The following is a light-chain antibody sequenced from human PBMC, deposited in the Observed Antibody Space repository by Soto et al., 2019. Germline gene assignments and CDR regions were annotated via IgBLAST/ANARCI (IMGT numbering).Light chain of an antibody. V-gene: IGKV1-9*01. CDR2: NAS. J-gene: IGKJ4*01. Sequence: DIQLTQSPSFLSASVGDRVTITCRASQGISSYLAWYQQKPGQAPKLLIYNASTLQSGVPSRLRGSGSGTEFTLTISSLQPEDFASYYCQQLNGYPLTFGGGTKVEIK. CDR3: QQLNGYPLT. CDR1: QGISSY.